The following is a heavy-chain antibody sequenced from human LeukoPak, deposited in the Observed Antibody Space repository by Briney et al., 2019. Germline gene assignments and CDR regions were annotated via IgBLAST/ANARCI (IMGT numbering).Heavy chain of an antibody. J-gene: IGHJ4*02. V-gene: IGHV3-48*04. D-gene: IGHD6-13*01. CDR1: GFTFSTYS. Sequence: PGGSLRLSCAASGFTFSTYSMNWVRQAPGKGLKWLSYIRGSSNTIYYADSVKGRFTISRDNAKNSLYLQMNSLRAEDTAVYYCAKPDSSSWTDLDYWGQGTLVTVSS. CDR3: AKPDSSSWTDLDY. CDR2: IRGSSNTI.